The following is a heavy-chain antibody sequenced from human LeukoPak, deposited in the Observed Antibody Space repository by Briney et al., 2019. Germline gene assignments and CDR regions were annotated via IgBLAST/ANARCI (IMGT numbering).Heavy chain of an antibody. Sequence: GGSLRLSCAASGFTFSAYGMHWVRQAPGKGLEWVAFIRYHGNNKYYADSVKGRFTISRDNSKNTLYLQMNSLRAEDTAVYYCARDRLTSGSYFFDYWGQGTLVTVSS. CDR2: IRYHGNNK. D-gene: IGHD1-26*01. CDR1: GFTFSAYG. CDR3: ARDRLTSGSYFFDY. V-gene: IGHV3-30*02. J-gene: IGHJ4*02.